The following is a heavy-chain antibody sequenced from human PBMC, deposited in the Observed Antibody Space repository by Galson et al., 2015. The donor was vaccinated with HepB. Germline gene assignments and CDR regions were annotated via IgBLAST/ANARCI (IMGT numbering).Heavy chain of an antibody. V-gene: IGHV7-4-1*02. Sequence: SVKVSCKASAYTFTSYTMNWVRQAPGEGLEWMGCINTNTGNPMYAQGFTGRFVFSLDTSVSTAHLQISSLKAEDTAVYYCARDHYGMDVWGQGTTVTVSS. J-gene: IGHJ6*02. CDR1: AYTFTSYT. CDR2: INTNTGNP. CDR3: ARDHYGMDV.